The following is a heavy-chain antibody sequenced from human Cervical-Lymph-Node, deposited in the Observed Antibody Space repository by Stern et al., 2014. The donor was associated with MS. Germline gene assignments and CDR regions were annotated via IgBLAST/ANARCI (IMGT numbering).Heavy chain of an antibody. D-gene: IGHD2-2*01. CDR3: AKRGYCSSTSCYFDY. J-gene: IGHJ4*02. V-gene: IGHV3-23*04. Sequence: EVQLVESGGGLVQPGGSLRLSCAASGFTFSSYAMNWVRQAPGKGLEWVSAISGSGGSTYSADSVKGRFTISRDNSKNTLYLQMNSLRAEDTAIYYCAKRGYCSSTSCYFDYWGQGTLVTVSS. CDR2: ISGSGGST. CDR1: GFTFSSYA.